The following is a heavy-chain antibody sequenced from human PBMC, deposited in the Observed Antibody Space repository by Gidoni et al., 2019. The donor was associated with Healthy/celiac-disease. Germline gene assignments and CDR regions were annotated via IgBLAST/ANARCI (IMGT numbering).Heavy chain of an antibody. CDR1: GFTFSSYA. V-gene: IGHV3-23*01. Sequence: EVQLLESGGGLVQPGGCLRLSCSASGFTFSSYAMSGVRQAPGKGLEWVPASRGSGGSTYYEDSVKGRFTISRDNSKNTLYLQMNRLRAEDTAVYYCAKDPVQLERYNWFDPWGQGTLVTVSS. CDR3: AKDPVQLERYNWFDP. D-gene: IGHD1-1*01. CDR2: SRGSGGST. J-gene: IGHJ5*02.